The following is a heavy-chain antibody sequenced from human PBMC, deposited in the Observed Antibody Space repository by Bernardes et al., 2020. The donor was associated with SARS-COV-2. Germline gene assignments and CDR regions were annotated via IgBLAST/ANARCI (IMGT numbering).Heavy chain of an antibody. CDR2: VSWDGSTT. J-gene: IGHJ3*01. D-gene: IGHD3-3*01. Sequence: LSLSCAASGVTFEDYTMHCFRPVPVKGLEWVSLVSWDGSTTNYADSVKGRFIISRDSSRNTVHLQMDSLRKEDTALYYCATERQSLTVFGVGHDAFDVWGQGTMVTVSS. CDR1: GVTFEDYT. CDR3: ATERQSLTVFGVGHDAFDV. V-gene: IGHV3-43*01.